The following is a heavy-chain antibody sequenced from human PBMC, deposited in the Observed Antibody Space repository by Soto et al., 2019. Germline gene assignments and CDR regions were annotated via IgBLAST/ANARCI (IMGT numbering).Heavy chain of an antibody. Sequence: QVQLGQSGAEVKKPGASVKVSCKASGFTFASNDINWVRQAPGQGLQWMGWMNANVDATDSPQEFKGRVSMTWNASISTAYLDLHNLKSDDTAVYYCAREVVVGGSLWLDPWGQGSLVTVSS. J-gene: IGHJ5*02. V-gene: IGHV1-8*01. CDR1: GFTFASND. CDR3: AREVVVGGSLWLDP. CDR2: MNANVDAT. D-gene: IGHD2-15*01.